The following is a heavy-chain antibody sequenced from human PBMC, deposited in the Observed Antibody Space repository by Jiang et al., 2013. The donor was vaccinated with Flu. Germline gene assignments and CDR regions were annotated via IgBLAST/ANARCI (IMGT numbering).Heavy chain of an antibody. J-gene: IGHJ5*02. V-gene: IGHV1-18*01. Sequence: SGAEVKKPGASVKVSCKASGYTFTSYGISWVRQAPGQGLEWMGWISAYNGNTNYAQKLQGRVTMTTDTSTSTAYMELRSLRSDDTAVYYCARDSQLGTPRPNWFDPWGQGTLVTVSS. D-gene: IGHD1-7*01. CDR1: GYTFTSYG. CDR3: ARDSQLGTPRPNWFDP. CDR2: ISAYNGNT.